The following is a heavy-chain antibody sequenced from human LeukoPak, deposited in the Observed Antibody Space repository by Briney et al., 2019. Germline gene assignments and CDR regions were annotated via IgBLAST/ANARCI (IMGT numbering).Heavy chain of an antibody. CDR1: GFTFSDYY. CDR2: ISSSGSTI. J-gene: IGHJ3*02. Sequence: PGGSLRLSCAASGFTFSDYYMSWIRQAPGKGLEWVSYISSSGSTIYYADSVKGRFTISRDNAKNSLYLQMNSLRAEDTAVYYCARAPVDILTGAPNAFDIWGQGTMVTVSS. D-gene: IGHD3-9*01. CDR3: ARAPVDILTGAPNAFDI. V-gene: IGHV3-11*01.